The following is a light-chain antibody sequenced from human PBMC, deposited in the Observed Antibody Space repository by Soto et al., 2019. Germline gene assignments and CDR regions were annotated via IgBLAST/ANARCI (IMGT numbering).Light chain of an antibody. Sequence: EIVLTQSPGTLSLSPGERATLSCRASQSVSSSYLAWYQQKPGQAPRLLLYGASSRDTGIPDRFSGSGSGTHLTLIISSLEPEDVAVSYCQQYVSSPITFGQGTRLEIK. V-gene: IGKV3-20*01. J-gene: IGKJ5*01. CDR1: QSVSSSY. CDR3: QQYVSSPIT. CDR2: GAS.